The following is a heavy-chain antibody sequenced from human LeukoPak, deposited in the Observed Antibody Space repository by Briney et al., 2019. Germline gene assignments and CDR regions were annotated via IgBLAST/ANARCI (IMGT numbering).Heavy chain of an antibody. CDR2: ISSSSSYI. D-gene: IGHD3-22*01. CDR1: GFTFSSYS. Sequence: GGSLRLSCAASGFTFSSYSMNWVRQAPGKGLEWVSSISSSSSYIYYADSVKGRFTISRDNAKNSLYLQMNSLRAEDTAVYYCARDPTYYYDSSGDAFDIWGQGTMVTVSS. V-gene: IGHV3-21*01. J-gene: IGHJ3*02. CDR3: ARDPTYYYDSSGDAFDI.